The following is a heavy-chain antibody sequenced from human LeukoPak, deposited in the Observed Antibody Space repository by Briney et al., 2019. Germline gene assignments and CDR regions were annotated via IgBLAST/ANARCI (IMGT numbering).Heavy chain of an antibody. CDR2: INPNRGGT. CDR1: RYTFTGYY. CDR3: ARGASRQSVPSRY. V-gene: IGHV1-2*02. D-gene: IGHD6-6*01. Sequence: ASVNVSFKASRYTFTGYYMHWVRPAPGQGVEWVGWINPNRGGTNYAQKFQGRVPMTRDTSLSTAYMELSRLRSDDTDVYYCARGASRQSVPSRYWGQGTLVTVSS. J-gene: IGHJ4*02.